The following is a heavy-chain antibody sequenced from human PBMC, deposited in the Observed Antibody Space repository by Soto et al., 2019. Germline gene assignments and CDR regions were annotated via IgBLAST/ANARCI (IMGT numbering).Heavy chain of an antibody. CDR1: DCSINTNGYA. CDR3: TRAVHLMLYGPMDD. V-gene: IGHV4-30-2*01. D-gene: IGHD2-8*01. Sequence: SDTLSLTCAVSDCSINTNGYAWSWILQPPGKGLEWIGYVHQSGSTNYNPSLRSRVTISLDRSQAQLSLKLTSVTSADTAVYFCTRAVHLMLYGPMDDWGQGTTVTVSS. CDR2: VHQSGST. J-gene: IGHJ6*02.